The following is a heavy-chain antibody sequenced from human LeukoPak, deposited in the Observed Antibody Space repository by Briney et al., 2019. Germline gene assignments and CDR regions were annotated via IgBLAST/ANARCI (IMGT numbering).Heavy chain of an antibody. Sequence: GGSLRLSCAASGFSFGSYVMHWVRQTPGKGLEWVAVISYDGSNVNYTDSVKGRFIISRDNSKHTLYLQMNSLRAEDTAVYYCARGFYGAGSYRWFHPWGQGALVTVSS. CDR1: GFSFGSYV. V-gene: IGHV3-30*10. J-gene: IGHJ5*02. CDR2: ISYDGSNV. CDR3: ARGFYGAGSYRWFHP. D-gene: IGHD3-10*01.